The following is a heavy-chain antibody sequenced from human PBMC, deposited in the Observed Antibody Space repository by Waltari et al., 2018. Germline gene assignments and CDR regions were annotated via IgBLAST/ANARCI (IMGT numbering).Heavy chain of an antibody. CDR3: ARLSRGPIDY. Sequence: QVQLQESGPGLVKTSETLALTCTVSDYSINSGYLWGWIRQPPGKGLEWIGNFQHMGYTEYTPPLRSRVTILADTSKNQFSLKMTSVTAADTAVYYCARLSRGPIDYWGQGTLVAVSS. V-gene: IGHV4-38-2*02. CDR2: FQHMGYT. J-gene: IGHJ4*02. CDR1: DYSINSGYL. D-gene: IGHD3-10*01.